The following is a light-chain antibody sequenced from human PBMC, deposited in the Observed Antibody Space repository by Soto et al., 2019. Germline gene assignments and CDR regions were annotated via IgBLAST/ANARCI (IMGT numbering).Light chain of an antibody. CDR1: QSISVY. V-gene: IGKV1-39*01. Sequence: DVQMTQSPSSLSVSIGDRVTITCRSSQSISVYINWYQKKSGTPPKLLMYAASNLQSGVPSRFSGRGSGTDFTLTISSLQPEDFASYYCQHTYRIPYTFGQGTKVDIK. CDR2: AAS. J-gene: IGKJ2*01. CDR3: QHTYRIPYT.